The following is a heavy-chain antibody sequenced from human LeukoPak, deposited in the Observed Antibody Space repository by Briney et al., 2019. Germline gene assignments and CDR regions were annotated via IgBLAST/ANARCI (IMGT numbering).Heavy chain of an antibody. CDR3: AKTMVRGVIGYFDY. CDR2: ISGSGGST. V-gene: IGHV3-23*01. D-gene: IGHD3-10*01. J-gene: IGHJ4*02. CDR1: GFTFSSYG. Sequence: PGGSLRLSCAASGFTFSSYGVSWVRQAPGKGLEWVSAISGSGGSTYYADSVKGRFTISRDNSKNTLYLQMNSLRAEDTAVYYCAKTMVRGVIGYFDYWGQGTLVTVSS.